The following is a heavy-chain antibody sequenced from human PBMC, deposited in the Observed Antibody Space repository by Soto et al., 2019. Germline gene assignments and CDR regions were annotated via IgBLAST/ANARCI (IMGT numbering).Heavy chain of an antibody. D-gene: IGHD2-2*01. V-gene: IGHV3-74*01. J-gene: IGHJ6*03. Sequence: EVQLVESGGGLVQPGGSLRPSCAASGLTFSSYWMHWVRQVPGKGLVWVSRVNSDGSFTTYADSVKGRFTISRDNAKNTLYLQMNSLRAEDTALYYCVRETPSVDHYYFCMDVWGKGTTVTVSS. CDR2: VNSDGSFT. CDR1: GLTFSSYW. CDR3: VRETPSVDHYYFCMDV.